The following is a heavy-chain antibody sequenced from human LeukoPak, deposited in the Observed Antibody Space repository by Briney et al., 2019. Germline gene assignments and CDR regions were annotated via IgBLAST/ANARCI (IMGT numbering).Heavy chain of an antibody. J-gene: IGHJ3*02. CDR3: ARGLWFGELNDAFDI. D-gene: IGHD3-10*01. V-gene: IGHV4-61*02. CDR1: GGSISSGSYY. Sequence: PSQTLSLTCTVSGGSISSGSYYWSWIRQPAGKGLEWIGRIYTSGSTNYNPSLKRRFTISVDTSKNQFSLKLSSVTAADTAVYYCARGLWFGELNDAFDIWGQGTMVTVSS. CDR2: IYTSGST.